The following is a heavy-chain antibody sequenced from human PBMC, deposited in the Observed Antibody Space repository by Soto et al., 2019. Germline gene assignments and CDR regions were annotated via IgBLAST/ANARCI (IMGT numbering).Heavy chain of an antibody. D-gene: IGHD3-22*01. CDR2: IPGSDYST. CDR1: GFTLSNYG. CDR3: AKDMHPNYYYDTSGPVACFDN. J-gene: IGHJ4*02. Sequence: PGGSLRLSCAASGFTLSNYGMSWVRQAPGRGLEWVSGIPGSDYSTYYADAVKGRFIISRDNSKNTLFLYMNSLRAEDTAVYFCAKDMHPNYYYDTSGPVACFDNWGLGTLVTVSS. V-gene: IGHV3-23*01.